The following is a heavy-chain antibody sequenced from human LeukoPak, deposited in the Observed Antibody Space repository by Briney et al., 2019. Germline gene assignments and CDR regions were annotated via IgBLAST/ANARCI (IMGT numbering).Heavy chain of an antibody. Sequence: RAGGSLRLSCAASGFTFSSYSMNWVRQAPGKGLEWVSYISASSNTIYYADSVKGRFTISRDNAKNSLYLQMDSLRAEDTAVYYCASPYNSRWYELCYWGQGTLVTVSS. D-gene: IGHD6-13*01. CDR2: ISASSNTI. V-gene: IGHV3-48*01. CDR1: GFTFSSYS. CDR3: ASPYNSRWYELCY. J-gene: IGHJ4*02.